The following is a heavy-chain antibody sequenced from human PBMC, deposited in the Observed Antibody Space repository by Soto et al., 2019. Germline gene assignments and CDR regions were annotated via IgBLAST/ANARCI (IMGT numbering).Heavy chain of an antibody. V-gene: IGHV6-1*01. CDR2: TYYRSKWYN. J-gene: IGHJ5*01. Sequence: SQTLSLTCAISGDSVSTKTATSDGIRQSPSRGLEWLGRTYYRSKWYNDYAVSVKGRITINPDTSNNQLSLQLNPVTPDDTAVYYCARLIGNSWLDSWGQGTLVTVT. D-gene: IGHD2-8*01. CDR1: GDSVSTKTAT. CDR3: ARLIGNSWLDS.